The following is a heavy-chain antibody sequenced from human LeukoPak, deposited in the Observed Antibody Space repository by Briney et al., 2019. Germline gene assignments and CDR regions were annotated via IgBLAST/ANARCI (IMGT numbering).Heavy chain of an antibody. CDR2: ISSSGSTI. J-gene: IGHJ6*02. D-gene: IGHD3-3*01. V-gene: IGHV3-48*03. CDR1: GFTFSSYE. Sequence: GGSLRLSCAASGFTFSSYEMYWVRQAPGKGLEWVSYISSSGSTIYYADSVKGRFTISRDNAKNSLYLQMNSLRAEDTAVYYCARENPGTIFGVVQYGMDVWGQGTTVTVSS. CDR3: ARENPGTIFGVVQYGMDV.